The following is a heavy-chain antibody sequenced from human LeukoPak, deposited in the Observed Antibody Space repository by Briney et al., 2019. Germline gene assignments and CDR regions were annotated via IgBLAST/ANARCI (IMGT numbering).Heavy chain of an antibody. J-gene: IGHJ4*02. Sequence: GRTLRLSCAASGLTFSSSGMHWVPHAPAKGLERVAFIRYDGSNKYYADSVKGRFTISRDNSKNTLYLQMNSLRAEDTAVYYCAKHSDGVDTAMVNWGPGTLVTVSS. V-gene: IGHV3-30*02. CDR3: AKHSDGVDTAMVN. CDR1: GLTFSSSG. D-gene: IGHD5-18*01. CDR2: IRYDGSNK.